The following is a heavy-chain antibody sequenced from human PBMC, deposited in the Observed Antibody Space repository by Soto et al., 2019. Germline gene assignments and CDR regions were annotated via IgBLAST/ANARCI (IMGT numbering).Heavy chain of an antibody. CDR2: IYYSGST. CDR3: ARDQGWDDYYYGMDV. V-gene: IGHV4-59*01. D-gene: IGHD1-26*01. Sequence: QVQLQESGPGLVKPSETLSLTCTVSGGSIRSYYWSWIRQTPGKGLEWIGYIYYSGSTNYNPSLKSRVTISVDTSKNQFSLKLSSVTAADTAVYYCARDQGWDDYYYGMDVWGQGTTVTVSS. J-gene: IGHJ6*02. CDR1: GGSIRSYY.